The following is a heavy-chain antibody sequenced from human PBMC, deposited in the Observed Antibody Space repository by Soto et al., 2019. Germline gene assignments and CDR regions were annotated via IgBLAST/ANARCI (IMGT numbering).Heavy chain of an antibody. V-gene: IGHV1-8*01. J-gene: IGHJ3*02. CDR3: ARGAYYDFWSGYYYAFDI. D-gene: IGHD3-3*01. CDR1: GYTFTSYD. CDR2: MNPNSGNT. Sequence: GASVKVSCKASGYTFTSYDINWVRQATGQGLEWMGWMNPNSGNTGYAQKFQGRVTMTRNTSISTAYMELSSLRSEDTAVYYCARGAYYDFWSGYYYAFDIWGQGTMVTVSS.